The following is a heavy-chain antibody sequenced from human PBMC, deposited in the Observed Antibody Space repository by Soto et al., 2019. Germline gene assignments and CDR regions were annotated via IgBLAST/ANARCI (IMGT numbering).Heavy chain of an antibody. J-gene: IGHJ6*02. CDR2: INHSGSS. CDR3: ARDREYCSGGSCYLPKYGMDV. V-gene: IGHV4-34*01. Sequence: TSWTLSLTCAVHVGSCRGFYWTWIRQPPGKGLEWIGEINHSGSSNYNPSLKSRVTISVDTSKNQFSLKLSSVTAADTAVYYCARDREYCSGGSCYLPKYGMDVWGQGTTVTVSS. CDR1: VGSCRGFY. D-gene: IGHD2-15*01.